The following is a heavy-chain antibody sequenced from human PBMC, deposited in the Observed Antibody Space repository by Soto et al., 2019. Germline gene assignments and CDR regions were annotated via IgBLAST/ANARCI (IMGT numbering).Heavy chain of an antibody. CDR1: GYTFTSYG. D-gene: IGHD6-13*01. J-gene: IGHJ6*02. CDR3: AILGGAPVAAADYYYYYGMDV. CDR2: ISAYIGNT. V-gene: IGHV1-18*01. Sequence: ASVKVSCKASGYTFTSYGISWVRQAPGQGLEWMGWISAYIGNTNYAQKLQGRVTMTTDTSTSTAYMELRSLGYDRTAVYYCAILGGAPVAAADYYYYYGMDVWGQGTTVTVSS.